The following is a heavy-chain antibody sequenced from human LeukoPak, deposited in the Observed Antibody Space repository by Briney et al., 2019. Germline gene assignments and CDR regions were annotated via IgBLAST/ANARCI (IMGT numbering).Heavy chain of an antibody. CDR2: INPNSGGT. V-gene: IGHV1-2*02. Sequence: GASVKVSCKASGYTFTGYYMHWVRQAPGQGLEWMGWINPNSGGTNYAQKFQGRVTMTRDTSISTAYMELSRLRSDDTAVYYCARVASSSWPPVVGFYHYYYYGMDVWGQGTTVTVSS. CDR3: ARVASSSWPPVVGFYHYYYYGMDV. J-gene: IGHJ6*02. CDR1: GYTFTGYY. D-gene: IGHD6-13*01.